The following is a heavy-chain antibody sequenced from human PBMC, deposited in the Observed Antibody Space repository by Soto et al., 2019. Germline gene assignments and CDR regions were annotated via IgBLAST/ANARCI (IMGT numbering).Heavy chain of an antibody. J-gene: IGHJ6*02. D-gene: IGHD1-1*01. V-gene: IGHV5-51*01. Sequence: GESLKISCKGSGYSFTSYWIGWVRQMPGKGLEWMGIIYPGDSDTRYSPSFQGQVTISADKSISTAYLQWSSLKASDTATYYCERHVQANDYYYGMDVWGQGTTVTVSS. CDR3: ERHVQANDYYYGMDV. CDR2: IYPGDSDT. CDR1: GYSFTSYW.